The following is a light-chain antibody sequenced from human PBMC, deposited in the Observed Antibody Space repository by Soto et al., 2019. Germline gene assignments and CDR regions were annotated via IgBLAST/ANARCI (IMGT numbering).Light chain of an antibody. CDR1: QSISTW. J-gene: IGKJ1*01. Sequence: DIQMTQAPSTLSASVGDRVTITCRASQSISTWLAWYQQEPGKAPKLLIHKASSLQSGVPSRFSGSGSGTDFTLTISSRRPDEFATCYCQQYNSYSLTFGQGTGVEIK. CDR2: KAS. CDR3: QQYNSYSLT. V-gene: IGKV1-5*03.